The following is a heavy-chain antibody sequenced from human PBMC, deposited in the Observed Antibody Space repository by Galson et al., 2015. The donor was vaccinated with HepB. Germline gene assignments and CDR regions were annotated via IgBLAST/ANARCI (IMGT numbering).Heavy chain of an antibody. D-gene: IGHD5-12*01. CDR1: GYTFTSYA. V-gene: IGHV1-3*01. Sequence: SVKVSCKASGYTFTSYAMHWVRQAPGQRLEWMGWINAGNGNTKYSQKFQGRVTITRDTSASTAYMELSSLRSEDTAVYYCATGDIVATSWFDPWGQGTLVTVSS. CDR3: ATGDIVATSWFDP. J-gene: IGHJ5*02. CDR2: INAGNGNT.